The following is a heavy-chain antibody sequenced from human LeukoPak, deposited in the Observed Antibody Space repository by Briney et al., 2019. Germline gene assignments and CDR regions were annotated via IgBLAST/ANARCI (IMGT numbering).Heavy chain of an antibody. Sequence: PSETLSLTCTVSGGSISSGSYYWSWIRQPAGKGLEWIGRIYTSGSTNYNPSLKSRVTISVDTPKNQFSLKLSSVTAADTAVYYCARDVWFGAGRTFDYWGQGTLVTVSS. CDR1: GGSISSGSYY. D-gene: IGHD3-10*01. CDR3: ARDVWFGAGRTFDY. J-gene: IGHJ4*02. CDR2: IYTSGST. V-gene: IGHV4-61*02.